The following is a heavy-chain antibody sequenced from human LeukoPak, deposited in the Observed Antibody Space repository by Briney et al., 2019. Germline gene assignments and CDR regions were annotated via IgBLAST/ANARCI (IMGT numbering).Heavy chain of an antibody. Sequence: GGSLRLSCAASGFTVSSNYMSWVRQAPGKGLELDSVIYSGGSTYYADSVKGRFTISRDNSKNTLYLQMNSLRAADTAVYYCARVLRDYGDYIPPGAFDIWGQGTMVTVSS. J-gene: IGHJ3*02. D-gene: IGHD4-17*01. CDR3: ARVLRDYGDYIPPGAFDI. CDR2: IYSGGST. V-gene: IGHV3-66*01. CDR1: GFTVSSNY.